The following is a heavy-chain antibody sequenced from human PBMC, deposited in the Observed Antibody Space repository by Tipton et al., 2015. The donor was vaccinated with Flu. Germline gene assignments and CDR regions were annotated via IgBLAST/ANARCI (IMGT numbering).Heavy chain of an antibody. Sequence: VQLVQSGGGLIQPGGSLRLSCAASGFTFSSYGMHWARHVTGKGLEWVSGIASSGDTYYAGSVKGRFTISRENGKNSLYLQMNSLRAGDTAVYYCARGPLPDSNWYNGLDVWGQGTTVTVFS. CDR2: IASSGDT. J-gene: IGHJ6*02. V-gene: IGHV3-13*01. D-gene: IGHD6-13*01. CDR3: ARGPLPDSNWYNGLDV. CDR1: GFTFSSYG.